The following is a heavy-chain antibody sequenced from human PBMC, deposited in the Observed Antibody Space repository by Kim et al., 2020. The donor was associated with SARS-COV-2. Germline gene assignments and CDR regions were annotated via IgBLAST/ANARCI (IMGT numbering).Heavy chain of an antibody. J-gene: IGHJ4*02. D-gene: IGHD2-2*01. V-gene: IGHV7-4-1*02. Sequence: PTYAQGFTGRFVFSLDTSVTTAYLQISSLKAEDTAVYYCARDPTSSIDYWGQGTLVTVSS. CDR3: ARDPTSSIDY. CDR2: P.